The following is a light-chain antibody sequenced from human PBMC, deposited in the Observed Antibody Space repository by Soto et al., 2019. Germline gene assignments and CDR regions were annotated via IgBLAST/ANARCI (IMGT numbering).Light chain of an antibody. Sequence: EIVLTQSPGTLSLSPGERATLSCRASQSIASSYLAWYQQRPGQPPRLLLYRTFNRATGIPDRFSGGGSGTDFTLTISSLEPEDSAVYFCQQYDHWPRGTFGQGTKLEI. J-gene: IGKJ2*01. CDR2: RTF. CDR1: QSIASSY. V-gene: IGKV3-20*01. CDR3: QQYDHWPRGT.